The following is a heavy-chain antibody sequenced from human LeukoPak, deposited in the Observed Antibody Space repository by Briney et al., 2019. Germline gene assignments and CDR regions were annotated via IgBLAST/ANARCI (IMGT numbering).Heavy chain of an antibody. D-gene: IGHD6-13*01. Sequence: GGSLRLSCAASGFTFSSYGMHWVRQAPGKGLGWVSGISWNSGSIGYADSVKGRFTISRDNAKNSLYLQMNSLRAEDTALYYCAKSPPGYSSSWPLFDYWGQGTLVTVSS. J-gene: IGHJ4*02. CDR3: AKSPPGYSSSWPLFDY. CDR1: GFTFSSYG. V-gene: IGHV3-9*01. CDR2: ISWNSGSI.